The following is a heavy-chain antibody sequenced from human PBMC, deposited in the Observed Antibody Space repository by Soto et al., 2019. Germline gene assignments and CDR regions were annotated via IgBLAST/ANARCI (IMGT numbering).Heavy chain of an antibody. CDR1: GVTFSIYW. Sequence: VGSLRLSCAASGVTFSIYWMHWVRQAPGKGLEWVSRIEGDGSSTTSADSVKGRFTVSRDDARNTLYLQMSSLRADDTAIYYCAREGLDTAGFFDVWGQGTMVTVS. D-gene: IGHD6-13*01. CDR2: IEGDGSST. V-gene: IGHV3-74*01. J-gene: IGHJ3*01. CDR3: AREGLDTAGFFDV.